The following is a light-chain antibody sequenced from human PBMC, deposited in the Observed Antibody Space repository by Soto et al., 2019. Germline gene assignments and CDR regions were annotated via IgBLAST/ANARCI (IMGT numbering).Light chain of an antibody. J-gene: IGKJ4*01. CDR3: QQYNAYPLT. V-gene: IGKV1-5*03. CDR1: QGIRSW. CDR2: KAS. Sequence: DIQMTQSPSTLSASIGDRVTITCRASQGIRSWLAWYQQKPGKAPKLLIYKASSLESGVPSRFSGSGSGTEFTLSINSLQPDDFATYFCQQYNAYPLTFGGGTKVEIK.